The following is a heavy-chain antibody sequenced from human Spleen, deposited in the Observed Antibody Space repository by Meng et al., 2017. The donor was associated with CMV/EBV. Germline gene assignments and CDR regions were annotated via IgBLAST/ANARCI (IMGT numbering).Heavy chain of an antibody. J-gene: IGHJ4*02. CDR1: GFTFDDYA. CDR3: AKAINYHDTSFDH. D-gene: IGHD3-22*01. Sequence: SLKISCAASGFTFDDYAMHWVRQAPGKGLEWVSGVSWNSGNIGYADSVKGRFTISRDNAKNSLSLQTNSLRAEDTALYHCAKAINYHDTSFDHWGQGTLVTVSS. CDR2: VSWNSGNI. V-gene: IGHV3-9*01.